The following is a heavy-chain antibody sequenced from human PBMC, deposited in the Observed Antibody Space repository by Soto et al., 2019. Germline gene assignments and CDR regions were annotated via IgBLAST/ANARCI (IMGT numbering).Heavy chain of an antibody. V-gene: IGHV4-59*01. CDR3: AREASYYYDSSGPFDY. Sequence: ETLSLTCTVSGGSISRYYWSWIRQPPGKGLEWIGYIYYSGSTNYNPSLKSRVTISVDTSKNQFSLKLSSVTAADTAVYYCAREASYYYDSSGPFDYWGQGTLVTVS. D-gene: IGHD3-22*01. CDR2: IYYSGST. CDR1: GGSISRYY. J-gene: IGHJ4*02.